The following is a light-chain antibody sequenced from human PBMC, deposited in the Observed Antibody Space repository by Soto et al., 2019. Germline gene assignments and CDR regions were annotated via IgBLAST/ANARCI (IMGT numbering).Light chain of an antibody. J-gene: IGKJ2*01. CDR2: AAS. V-gene: IGKV1-9*01. CDR3: QQSGHT. Sequence: IQLTQSPSSLSASVGDRVTITCRASQGISSYLAWYQQKPGKAPKLLIYAASTLQSGVPSRFSGSGSGTDFTLTISSLQPEDFATYYCQQSGHTFGQGTKLEIK. CDR1: QGISSY.